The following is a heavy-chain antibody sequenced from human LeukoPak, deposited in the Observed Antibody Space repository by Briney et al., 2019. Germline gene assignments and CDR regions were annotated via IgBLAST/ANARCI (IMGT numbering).Heavy chain of an antibody. CDR1: GFTFSNAW. V-gene: IGHV3-15*04. CDR3: TTEGVGGYYNN. Sequence: GGSLRLSCAASGFTFSNAWMSWVRQAPGKGLEWVGRIESKTDGGTADYAAPVKGRFTISRDDSKNTLYLQMNSLKTEDTAVYYCTTEGVGGYYNNWGQGTLVTVSS. J-gene: IGHJ4*02. CDR2: IESKTDGGTA. D-gene: IGHD3-22*01.